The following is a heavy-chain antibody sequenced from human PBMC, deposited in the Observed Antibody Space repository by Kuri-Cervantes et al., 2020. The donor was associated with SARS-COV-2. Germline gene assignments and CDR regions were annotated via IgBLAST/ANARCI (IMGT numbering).Heavy chain of an antibody. CDR2: IYYSGST. CDR3: ARRHYDFWSGYYHDY. J-gene: IGHJ4*02. CDR1: GGSFSGYY. D-gene: IGHD3-3*01. Sequence: GSLRLSCAVYGGSFSGYYWSWIRQPPGKGLEWIGSIYYSGSTYYNPSLKSRVTISVDTSKNQFSQKLSSVTAADTAVYYCARRHYDFWSGYYHDYWGQGTLVTVSS. V-gene: IGHV4-34*01.